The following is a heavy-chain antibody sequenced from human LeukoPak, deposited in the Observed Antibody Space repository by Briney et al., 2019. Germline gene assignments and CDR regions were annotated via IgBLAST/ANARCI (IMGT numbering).Heavy chain of an antibody. D-gene: IGHD1-26*01. V-gene: IGHV3-74*01. Sequence: GGSLRLSCAASGFTFSSYWMHWVRQAPGKGLVWASRINRDGSSTSYADSVKGRFTISRDNAKNTLYLQMNSLRAEDTAVYYCARDIRLVVGATRGYYYGMDVWGQGTTVTVSS. CDR3: ARDIRLVVGATRGYYYGMDV. CDR2: INRDGSST. CDR1: GFTFSSYW. J-gene: IGHJ6*02.